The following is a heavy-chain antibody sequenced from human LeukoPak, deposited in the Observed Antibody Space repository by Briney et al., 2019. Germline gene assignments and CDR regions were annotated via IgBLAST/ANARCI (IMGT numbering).Heavy chain of an antibody. D-gene: IGHD3-10*01. J-gene: IGHJ3*02. CDR1: GYTFTSYY. CDR3: ARARGGDAFDI. CDR2: INPSGGCT. Sequence: ASVKVSCKASGYTFTSYYMHWVRQAPGQGLEWMGIINPSGGCTSYAQKFQGRVTMTRDTSTSTVYMELSSLRSEDTAVYYCARARGGDAFDIWGQGTMVTVSS. V-gene: IGHV1-46*01.